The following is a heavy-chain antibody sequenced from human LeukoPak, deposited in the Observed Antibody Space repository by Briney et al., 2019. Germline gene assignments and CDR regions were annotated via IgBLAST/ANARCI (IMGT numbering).Heavy chain of an antibody. CDR1: GFTFSSYS. CDR3: ARDLWFGEGDY. Sequence: GGSLRLSCAASGFTFSSYSMNWVRQAPGEGLEWVSSISSSSSYIYYADSVKGRFTISRDNAKNSLYLQMNSLRAEDTAVYYCARDLWFGEGDYWGQGTLVTVSS. J-gene: IGHJ4*02. CDR2: ISSSSSYI. V-gene: IGHV3-21*01. D-gene: IGHD3-10*01.